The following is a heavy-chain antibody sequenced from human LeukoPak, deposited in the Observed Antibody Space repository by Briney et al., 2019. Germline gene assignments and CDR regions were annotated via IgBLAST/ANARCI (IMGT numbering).Heavy chain of an antibody. CDR3: AGLPVLATTPDY. CDR2: IKQDGSKK. Sequence: GGSLRLSCVASGFPFSSYWMTWVRQAPGKGLEWVANIKQDGSKKSYVDSVKGRFTISRDNAKNSLYLQMNSLRAEDTAVYFCAGLPVLATTPDYWGQGTLVTVSS. D-gene: IGHD5-12*01. J-gene: IGHJ4*02. V-gene: IGHV3-7*01. CDR1: GFPFSSYW.